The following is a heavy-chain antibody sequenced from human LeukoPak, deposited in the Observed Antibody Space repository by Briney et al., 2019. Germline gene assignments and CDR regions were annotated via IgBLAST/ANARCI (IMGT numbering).Heavy chain of an antibody. CDR1: GGSISSYY. CDR3: ARELGNMDV. V-gene: IGHV4-59*12. CDR2: IYYSGST. J-gene: IGHJ6*03. D-gene: IGHD3-3*02. Sequence: SETLSLTCTVSGGSISSYYWSWIRQPPGKGLEWIGYIYYSGSTNYNPSLKSRVAISVDTSKNQFSLKLSSVTAADTAVYYCARELGNMDVWGKGTTVTVSS.